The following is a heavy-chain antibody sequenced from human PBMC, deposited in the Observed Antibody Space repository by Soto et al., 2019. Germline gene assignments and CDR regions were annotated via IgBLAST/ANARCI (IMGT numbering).Heavy chain of an antibody. CDR3: ARGRGSGSYLSWFDP. D-gene: IGHD1-26*01. CDR1: DGSISTYY. Sequence: PSETLSLTCTVSDGSISTYYWSWIRKPPGKGLEWIGCIYYSGSTNYNPSLKSRITISVDTSENQFSLKLSSVTAADTAVYYCARGRGSGSYLSWFDPWGQGTLVTVSS. J-gene: IGHJ5*02. V-gene: IGHV4-59*01. CDR2: IYYSGST.